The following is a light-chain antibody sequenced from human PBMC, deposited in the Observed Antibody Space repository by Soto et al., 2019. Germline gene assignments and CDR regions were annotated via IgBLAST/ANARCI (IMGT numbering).Light chain of an antibody. J-gene: IGKJ1*01. V-gene: IGKV1-5*03. Sequence: DIQMTQSPATLSASVGDRVTITCRASPSIEDLLAWYQQKPGIAPKLLVYRASTLESGVPSRFSVSGSGTEYTLTINRLQPDDFATYFCQHYRSYSTFVQGTKVQI. CDR1: PSIEDL. CDR3: QHYRSYST. CDR2: RAS.